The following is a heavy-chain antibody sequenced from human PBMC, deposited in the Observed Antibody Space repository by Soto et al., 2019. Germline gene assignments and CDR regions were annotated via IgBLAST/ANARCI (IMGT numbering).Heavy chain of an antibody. CDR3: ARVIGATMRVVVNPRVGAFDI. Sequence: QVQLVQSGAEVKKPGSSVNVSCKASGGTFSSYAISWVRQAPGQGLEWMGGIIPIFGTANYAQKFQGRVTITADESTSTAYMELSSLRSEDTDVYYCARVIGATMRVVVNPRVGAFDIWGQGTMVTVSS. D-gene: IGHD3-22*01. J-gene: IGHJ3*02. CDR2: IIPIFGTA. CDR1: GGTFSSYA. V-gene: IGHV1-69*01.